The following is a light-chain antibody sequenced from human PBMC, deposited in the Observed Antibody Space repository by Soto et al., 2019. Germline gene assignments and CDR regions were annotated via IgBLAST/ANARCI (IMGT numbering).Light chain of an antibody. CDR1: SGHSSYA. J-gene: IGLJ2*01. V-gene: IGLV4-69*01. CDR3: QTWGTGIHVV. Sequence: QLVLTQSPSASASLGASVKLTCTLSSGHSSYAIARHQQQPEKGPRYLMKLNSDGSHSKGDGIPDRFSGSSSGAERYLTISGLQSEDEADYYCQTWGTGIHVVFGGGTKLTVL. CDR2: LNSDGSH.